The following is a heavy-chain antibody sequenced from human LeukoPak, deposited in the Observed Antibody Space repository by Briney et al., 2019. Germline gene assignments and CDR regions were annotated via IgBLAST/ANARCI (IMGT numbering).Heavy chain of an antibody. CDR1: GFTFSSLW. J-gene: IGHJ4*02. CDR2: INSDGTST. CDR3: ARDPHSYSGYDRFDY. D-gene: IGHD5-12*01. Sequence: PGGSLRLSCAASGFTFSSLWMHWVRQGPGRGRVWVSRINSDGTSTNYADSVKGRFTISRDNAKNTLYLQMNSVRAEDTAVYYCARDPHSYSGYDRFDYWGQGTLVTVSS. V-gene: IGHV3-74*01.